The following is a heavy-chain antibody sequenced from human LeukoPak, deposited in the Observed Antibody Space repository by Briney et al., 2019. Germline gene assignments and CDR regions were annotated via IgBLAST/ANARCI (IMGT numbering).Heavy chain of an antibody. CDR3: ARGYLRYFDWLTD. CDR1: DGSFSSYY. V-gene: IGHV4-34*01. CDR2: INHSGST. D-gene: IGHD3-9*01. Sequence: SETLSLTCGVYDGSFSSYYWSWIRQPPGKGLEWIGEINHSGSTNYNPSLKSRLTISVDTSKNQFSLKLSSVTAADTAVYYCARGYLRYFDWLTDWGQGTLVTVSS. J-gene: IGHJ4*02.